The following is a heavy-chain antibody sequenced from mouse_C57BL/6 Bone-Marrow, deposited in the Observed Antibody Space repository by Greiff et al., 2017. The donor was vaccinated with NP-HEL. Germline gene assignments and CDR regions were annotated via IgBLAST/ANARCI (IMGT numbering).Heavy chain of an antibody. CDR2: IYPGSGST. V-gene: IGHV1-55*01. J-gene: IGHJ3*01. D-gene: IGHD1-1*01. Sequence: QVQLQQSGAELVKPGASVKMSCKASGYTFTSYWITWVKQRPGQGLEWIGDIYPGSGSTNYNEKFKSKATLTVDTSSSTAYMQLSSLTSEDSAVYYCARALYYGSSPWFAYWGQGTLVTVSA. CDR3: ARALYYGSSPWFAY. CDR1: GYTFTSYW.